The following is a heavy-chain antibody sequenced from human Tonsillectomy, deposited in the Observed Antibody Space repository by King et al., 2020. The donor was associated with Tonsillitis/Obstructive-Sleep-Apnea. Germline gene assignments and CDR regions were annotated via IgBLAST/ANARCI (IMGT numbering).Heavy chain of an antibody. CDR3: ARDDYGDYWCDP. J-gene: IGHJ5*02. Sequence: VQLVESGAEVKKPGASVKVSCKASGYNFINYGISWVRQAPGQGLEWMGWISTYNGSTNYAQKLQGRVMMTTDTSTSPTYMELRSLRSDDTAVYYWARDDYGDYWCDPWGQGTLVTVSS. V-gene: IGHV1-18*01. D-gene: IGHD4-17*01. CDR1: GYNFINYG. CDR2: ISTYNGST.